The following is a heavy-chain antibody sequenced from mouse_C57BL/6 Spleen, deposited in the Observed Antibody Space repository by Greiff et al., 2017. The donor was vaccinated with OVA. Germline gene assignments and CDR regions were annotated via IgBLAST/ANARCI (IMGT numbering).Heavy chain of an antibody. Sequence: VQLQQSGAELARPGASVQMSCKASGYTFTSYTMHWVKQRPGPGLEWIGYLNPSSGYSKYNQKFKDKASLTAYKSSITAYMRLSSLTSEDSAVYYCARSSGNYAWFAYWGQGTLVTVSA. CDR2: LNPSSGYS. CDR1: GYTFTSYT. D-gene: IGHD2-1*01. V-gene: IGHV1-4*01. J-gene: IGHJ3*01. CDR3: ARSSGNYAWFAY.